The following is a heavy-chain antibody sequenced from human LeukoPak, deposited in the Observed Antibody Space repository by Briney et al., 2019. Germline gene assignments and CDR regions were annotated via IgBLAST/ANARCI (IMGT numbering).Heavy chain of an antibody. J-gene: IGHJ3*02. CDR3: ARVHFDAFDI. Sequence: GGSLRPSCAASGFTFSSYSMNWVRQAPGKGLEWVSSISSSSSYIYYADSVKGRFTISRDNAKNSLYLQMNSLRAEDTAVYYCARVHFDAFDIWGQGTMVTVSS. V-gene: IGHV3-21*01. CDR1: GFTFSSYS. CDR2: ISSSSSYI.